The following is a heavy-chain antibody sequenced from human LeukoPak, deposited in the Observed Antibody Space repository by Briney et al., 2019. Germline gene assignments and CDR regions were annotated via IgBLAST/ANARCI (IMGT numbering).Heavy chain of an antibody. CDR1: GFTFSSYA. Sequence: GGSLRLSCAASGFTFSSYAMSWVRQAPGKGLEWVSAIGGGGVSTFYADSVKGRFTISRDNSKNTLYLQMNSLRAEDTAVYYCAKRNYYDSSGYYYDYWGQRTLVTVSS. J-gene: IGHJ4*02. V-gene: IGHV3-23*01. CDR3: AKRNYYDSSGYYYDY. D-gene: IGHD3-22*01. CDR2: IGGGGVST.